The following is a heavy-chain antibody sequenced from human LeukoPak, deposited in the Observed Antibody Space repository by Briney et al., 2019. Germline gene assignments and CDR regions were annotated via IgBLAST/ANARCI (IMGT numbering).Heavy chain of an antibody. Sequence: GGSLGLSCAGSGFIFNNAWMSWVRQAPGKGPEWVGRIKSKKDGETTNYAAPVKGRFLISRDDSRNTLYLQMNSLKVEDTAVYYCVTLGYCTTTRCYATDGGAFDIWGQGTMVTVSS. D-gene: IGHD2-2*01. V-gene: IGHV3-15*01. CDR1: GFIFNNAW. CDR2: IKSKKDGETT. CDR3: VTLGYCTTTRCYATDGGAFDI. J-gene: IGHJ3*02.